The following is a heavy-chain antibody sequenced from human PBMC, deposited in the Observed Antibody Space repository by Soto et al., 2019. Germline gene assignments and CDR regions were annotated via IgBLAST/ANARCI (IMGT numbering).Heavy chain of an antibody. CDR2: IDPSDSYT. J-gene: IGHJ6*02. D-gene: IGHD1-26*01. CDR3: ANSEGGSYGNYYGMDV. V-gene: IGHV5-10-1*01. Sequence: RGESLKISCKGSGYSFTSYWISWVRQMPGKGLEWMGRIDPSDSYTNYSPSFQGHVTISADKSISTAYLQWSSLKASDTAMYYCANSEGGSYGNYYGMDVWGQGTTVTVSS. CDR1: GYSFTSYW.